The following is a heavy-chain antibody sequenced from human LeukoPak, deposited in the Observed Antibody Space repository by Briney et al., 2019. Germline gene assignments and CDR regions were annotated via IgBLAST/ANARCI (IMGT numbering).Heavy chain of an antibody. CDR2: IIPILGIA. D-gene: IGHD3-22*01. J-gene: IGHJ4*02. CDR1: GGTFSSYA. CDR3: ARTAGYDSSGYSIDY. Sequence: GASVKVSCKASGGTFSSYAISWVRQAPGQGLEWMGRIIPILGIANYAQKFQGRVTITADKSTGTAYMELSSLRSEDTAVYYCARTAGYDSSGYSIDYWGQGTLVTVSS. V-gene: IGHV1-69*04.